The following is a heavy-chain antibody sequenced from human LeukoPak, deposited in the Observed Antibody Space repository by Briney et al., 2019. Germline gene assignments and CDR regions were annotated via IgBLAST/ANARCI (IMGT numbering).Heavy chain of an antibody. CDR3: ATAPRDYYDSSGYYPDY. D-gene: IGHD3-22*01. CDR1: GYTFTSYG. V-gene: IGHV1-18*01. J-gene: IGHJ4*02. CDR2: ISAYNGNT. Sequence: ASVKVSCKAAGYTFTSYGISWVRQGPGQGLEWMGWISAYNGNTNYAQKLQGRVTMTEDTSTDTAYMELSSLRSEDTAVYYCATAPRDYYDSSGYYPDYWGQGTLVTVSS.